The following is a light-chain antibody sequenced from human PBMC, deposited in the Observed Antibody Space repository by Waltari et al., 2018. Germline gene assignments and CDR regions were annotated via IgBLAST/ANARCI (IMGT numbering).Light chain of an antibody. Sequence: IVLTQSPGTLSLSPGERATLSCRASQSVPYRYLAWYQQRPGQAPRLLLYGATSRATGIPDRFSGGGSGTDFTLSISRLEPEDFAVYYCQQYGSSPLTFGGGTKVEIE. CDR3: QQYGSSPLT. J-gene: IGKJ4*01. V-gene: IGKV3-20*01. CDR2: GAT. CDR1: QSVPYRY.